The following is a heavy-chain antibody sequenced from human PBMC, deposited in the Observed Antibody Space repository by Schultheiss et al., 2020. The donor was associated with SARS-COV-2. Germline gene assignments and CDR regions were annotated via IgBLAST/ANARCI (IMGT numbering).Heavy chain of an antibody. Sequence: GESLKISCAASGFTFSSYSMNWVRQAPGKGLEWVSSISSSSSYIYYADSVKGRFTISRDNAKNSLYLQMNSLRAEDTAVYYCARDRGYCSGGSCYSAFDIWGQGTMVTVSS. D-gene: IGHD2-15*01. J-gene: IGHJ3*02. CDR1: GFTFSSYS. CDR3: ARDRGYCSGGSCYSAFDI. V-gene: IGHV3-21*01. CDR2: ISSSSSYI.